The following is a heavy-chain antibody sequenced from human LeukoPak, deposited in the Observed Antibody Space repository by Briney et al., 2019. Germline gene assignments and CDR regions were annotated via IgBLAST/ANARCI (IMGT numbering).Heavy chain of an antibody. J-gene: IGHJ4*02. Sequence: AASVKVSCKASGYTFTSYGISWVRQAPGQGLEWMGWISAYNGNTNYAQKLQGRVTMTTDTSTSTAYMEPRSLRSDDTAVYYCARDRGVGASLPFDYWGQGTLVTVSS. D-gene: IGHD1-26*01. CDR3: ARDRGVGASLPFDY. CDR1: GYTFTSYG. V-gene: IGHV1-18*01. CDR2: ISAYNGNT.